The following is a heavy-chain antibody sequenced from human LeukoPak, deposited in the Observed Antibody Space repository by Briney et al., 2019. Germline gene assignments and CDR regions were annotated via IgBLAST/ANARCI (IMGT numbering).Heavy chain of an antibody. CDR3: ARGYCSSTSCYRTRSYNWFDP. V-gene: IGHV3-21*01. D-gene: IGHD2-2*02. Sequence: GGSLRLSCAASGFTFSSYSMNWVRQAPGKGLEWVSSISSSSYIYYADSVKGRFTISRDNAKNSLYLQMNSLRAEDTAVYYCARGYCSSTSCYRTRSYNWFDPWGQGTLVTVSS. J-gene: IGHJ5*02. CDR2: ISSSSYI. CDR1: GFTFSSYS.